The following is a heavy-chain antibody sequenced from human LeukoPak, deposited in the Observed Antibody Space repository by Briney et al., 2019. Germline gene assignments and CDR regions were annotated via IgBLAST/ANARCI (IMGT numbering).Heavy chain of an antibody. CDR2: IYYSGST. J-gene: IGHJ3*02. CDR3: ARAAHYDFWSGYPNYSFDI. Sequence: SETLSLTCTVSGGSISSYYWSWIRQPPGKGLEWIGYIYYSGSTNYNPSLKSRVTISVNTSKNQFSLKLSSVTAADTAVYYCARAAHYDFWSGYPNYSFDIWGQGTMVNGSS. D-gene: IGHD3-3*01. V-gene: IGHV4-59*01. CDR1: GGSISSYY.